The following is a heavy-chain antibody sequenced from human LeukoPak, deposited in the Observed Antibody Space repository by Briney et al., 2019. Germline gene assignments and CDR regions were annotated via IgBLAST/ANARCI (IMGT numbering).Heavy chain of an antibody. CDR3: ASTEPDYYDSSGYSREGDY. Sequence: GGSLRLSCAASRFTFSSYSMNWVRQAPGKGLEWVSSISSSSSYIYYADSVKGRFTISRDNAKNSLYLQMNSLRAEDTAVYYCASTEPDYYDSSGYSREGDYCGQGTLVTVSS. J-gene: IGHJ4*02. V-gene: IGHV3-21*01. D-gene: IGHD3-22*01. CDR1: RFTFSSYS. CDR2: ISSSSSYI.